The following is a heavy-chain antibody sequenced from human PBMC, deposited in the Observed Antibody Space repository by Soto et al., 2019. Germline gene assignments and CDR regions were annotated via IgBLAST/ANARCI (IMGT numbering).Heavy chain of an antibody. J-gene: IGHJ6*02. Sequence: QVQLVESGGGVVQPGRSLRLSCAASGFTFSSYGMHWVRQAPGKGLEWVAVISYDGSNKYYADSVKGRFTITRDNSKNTLYLQMNSLRAEDTAVYYCAKPHRPIYYYYGMDVWGQGTTVTVSS. V-gene: IGHV3-30*18. CDR3: AKPHRPIYYYYGMDV. CDR1: GFTFSSYG. D-gene: IGHD6-6*01. CDR2: ISYDGSNK.